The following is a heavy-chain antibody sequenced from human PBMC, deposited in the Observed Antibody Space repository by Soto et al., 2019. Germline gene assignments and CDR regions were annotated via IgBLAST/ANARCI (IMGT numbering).Heavy chain of an antibody. CDR2: ISGSGGST. J-gene: IGHJ5*01. D-gene: IGHD3-16*01. CDR1: GFTFSSYA. Sequence: GGSLRLSCATSGFTFSSYAMSWVRQAPGKGLEWVSGISGSGGSTFYADSVKGRFTISRDNSKNTLDLQMHSLRVEDTALYYCAKGTYTGRHWFDSWGQGTLVTVSS. CDR3: AKGTYTGRHWFDS. V-gene: IGHV3-23*01.